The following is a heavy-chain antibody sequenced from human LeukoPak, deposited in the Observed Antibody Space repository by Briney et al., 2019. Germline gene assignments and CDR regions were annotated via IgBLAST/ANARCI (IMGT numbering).Heavy chain of an antibody. CDR1: GFTFSNYW. Sequence: GGSLRLSCAASGFTFSNYWMSWVRQAPGKELEWVSVIYSGGSTYYADSVKGRFTISRDNSKNTLYLQMNSLRAEDTAVYYCARVGGTVTRHYYYMDVWGKGTTVTVSS. D-gene: IGHD4-11*01. CDR3: ARVGGTVTRHYYYMDV. J-gene: IGHJ6*03. V-gene: IGHV3-53*01. CDR2: IYSGGST.